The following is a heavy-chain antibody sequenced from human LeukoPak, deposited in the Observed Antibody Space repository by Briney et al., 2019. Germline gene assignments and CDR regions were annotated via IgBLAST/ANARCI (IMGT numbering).Heavy chain of an antibody. CDR3: AKDYSKTSYYGSGTYYRPNWFDP. Sequence: GGSLRLSCAASGFTFSSYAMHWVRQAPGTGLEWVAFIRSDGSNKNYADSVKGRLPISRDNSKNTLYLQMNSLRPDDTAVYYCAKDYSKTSYYGSGTYYRPNWFDPWGQGTLVTVSS. J-gene: IGHJ5*02. V-gene: IGHV3-30*02. CDR1: GFTFSSYA. D-gene: IGHD3-10*01. CDR2: IRSDGSNK.